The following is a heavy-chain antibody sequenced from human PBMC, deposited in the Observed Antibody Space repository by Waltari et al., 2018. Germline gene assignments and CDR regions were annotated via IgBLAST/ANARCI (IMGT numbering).Heavy chain of an antibody. Sequence: EVQLVESGGGLVQPGGSLRLSCAASGFTFSSYAMSCVRRAPGTGLEWMPAISGSGGRTYYADAVKGRFTISRDNSKNTLYLQMNSLRAEDTAVYYCAKSPIYYDYKPPELDDYWGQGTLVTVSS. D-gene: IGHD3-22*01. J-gene: IGHJ4*02. CDR1: GFTFSSYA. CDR3: AKSPIYYDYKPPELDDY. V-gene: IGHV3-23*04. CDR2: ISGSGGRT.